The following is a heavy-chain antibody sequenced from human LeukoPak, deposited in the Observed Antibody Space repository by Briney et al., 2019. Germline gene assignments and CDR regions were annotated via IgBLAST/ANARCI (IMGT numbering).Heavy chain of an antibody. CDR3: ARDAGTGRFDY. D-gene: IGHD1-14*01. CDR1: GDSISSYY. V-gene: IGHV4-59*01. J-gene: IGHJ4*02. Sequence: SETLSLTCTVSGDSISSYYWSWIRQPPGKGLEWIGYIYYSGSTDYNPPLKSRVTISVDTSKNQFSLKLSSVTAADTAVYYCARDAGTGRFDYWGQGTLVTVSP. CDR2: IYYSGST.